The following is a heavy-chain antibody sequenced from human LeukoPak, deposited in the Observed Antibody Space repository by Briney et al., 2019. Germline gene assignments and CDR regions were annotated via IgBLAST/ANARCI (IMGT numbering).Heavy chain of an antibody. CDR2: ISSSSSYI. CDR3: ARARYDSSGYTLRSFDY. V-gene: IGHV3-21*01. D-gene: IGHD3-22*01. CDR1: GFTFSSYS. Sequence: GGSLRLSCAAPGFTFSSYSMNWVRQAPGKGLEWVSSISSSSSYIYYADSVKGRLTISRDNAKNSLYLQMNSLRAEDTAVYYCARARYDSSGYTLRSFDYWGQGTLVTVSS. J-gene: IGHJ4*02.